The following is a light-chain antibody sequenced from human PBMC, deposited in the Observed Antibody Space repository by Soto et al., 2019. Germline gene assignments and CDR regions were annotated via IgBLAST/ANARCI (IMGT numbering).Light chain of an antibody. V-gene: IGLV2-8*01. CDR3: SSYAGSNNLVV. CDR1: SSDVGGYNY. J-gene: IGLJ2*01. CDR2: EVS. Sequence: QSALTQPPSASGSPGQSVTISCTGTSSDVGGYNYVSRYQQHPGKAPKRRIYEVSKRPSGVPDRFSGSKSGNTASLTVSGLQAEDEADYYCSSYAGSNNLVVFGGGTKLTVL.